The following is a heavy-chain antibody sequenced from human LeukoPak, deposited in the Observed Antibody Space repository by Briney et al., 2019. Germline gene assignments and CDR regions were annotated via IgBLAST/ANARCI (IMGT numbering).Heavy chain of an antibody. D-gene: IGHD4-17*01. Sequence: PSETLSLTCAVYVGSFSDYYWSWIRQPPGKGLEWIGEINHSGSTNFNPSLKSRVTISVDTSKRQFSLQLSSVTAADTAVYYCASPTDYATHYYFAYWGQGTLVTVSS. V-gene: IGHV4-34*01. CDR1: VGSFSDYY. J-gene: IGHJ4*02. CDR3: ASPTDYATHYYFAY. CDR2: INHSGST.